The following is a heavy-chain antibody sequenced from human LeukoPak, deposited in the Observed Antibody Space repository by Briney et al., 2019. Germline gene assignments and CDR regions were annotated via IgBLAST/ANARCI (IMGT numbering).Heavy chain of an antibody. V-gene: IGHV3-74*01. CDR2: INSDGSST. J-gene: IGHJ4*02. CDR1: GFTVSSNY. Sequence: GGSLRLSCAASGFTVSSNYMSWVRQAPGKGLVWVSRINSDGSSTSYADSVKGRFTISRDNAKNTLYLQMNSLRAEDTAVYYCARYVADPDYWGQGTLVTVSS. D-gene: IGHD6-19*01. CDR3: ARYVADPDY.